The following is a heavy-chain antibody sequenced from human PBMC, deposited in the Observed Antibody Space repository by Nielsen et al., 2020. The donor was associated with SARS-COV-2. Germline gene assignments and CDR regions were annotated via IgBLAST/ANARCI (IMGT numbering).Heavy chain of an antibody. CDR3: AKGYSGYDWGLHYYYYMDV. Sequence: VRQAPGKGLEWVSAISGSGGSTYYADSVKGRFTISRDNSKNTLYLQMNSLRAEDTAVYYCAKGYSGYDWGLHYYYYMDVWGKGTTVTVSS. V-gene: IGHV3-23*01. D-gene: IGHD5-12*01. J-gene: IGHJ6*03. CDR2: ISGSGGST.